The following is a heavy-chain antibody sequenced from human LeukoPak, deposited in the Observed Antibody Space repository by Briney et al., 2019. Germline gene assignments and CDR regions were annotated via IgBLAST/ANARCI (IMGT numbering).Heavy chain of an antibody. CDR3: ARHGGAAAGTQDAFEI. CDR2: IYYSGST. Sequence: PSETLSLTCTVSGGSISSSSYYWGWIRQPPGKGLEWIGSIYYSGSTYYNPSLKSRVTISVDTSKNQFSLKLSSVTAADTAVYSLARHGGAAAGTQDAFEIWGKGTLVTVS. CDR1: GGSISSSSYY. J-gene: IGHJ3*02. V-gene: IGHV4-39*01. D-gene: IGHD6-13*01.